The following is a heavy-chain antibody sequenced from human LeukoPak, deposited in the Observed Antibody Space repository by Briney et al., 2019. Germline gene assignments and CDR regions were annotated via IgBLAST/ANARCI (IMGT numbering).Heavy chain of an antibody. Sequence: ASVKVSCKTSGYTFSTYYMHWVRQAPGQGLEWLGIIHPTDGSTSYTQKIQGRVTMTRDPATGTVYLELSSLRSEDTAVYWCARANGGGLDYWGQGTLITVSS. CDR3: ARANGGGLDY. J-gene: IGHJ4*02. CDR2: IHPTDGST. CDR1: GYTFSTYY. D-gene: IGHD3-10*01. V-gene: IGHV1-46*01.